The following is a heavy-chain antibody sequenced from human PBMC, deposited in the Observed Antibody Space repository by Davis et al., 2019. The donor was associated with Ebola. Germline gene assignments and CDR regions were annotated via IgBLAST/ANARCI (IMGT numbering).Heavy chain of an antibody. Sequence: AASVKVSCKASGGTFSSYYMHWVRQAPGQGLEWMRGIIPIFGTPNYAQKFQGRVTITVDESTSTAYMELSSLRSDDTAVYYCARDTGWSIVGAQAGYYYYYGMDVWGQGTTVTVSS. CDR3: ARDTGWSIVGAQAGYYYYYGMDV. J-gene: IGHJ6*02. V-gene: IGHV1-69*13. D-gene: IGHD1-26*01. CDR1: GGTFSSYY. CDR2: IIPIFGTP.